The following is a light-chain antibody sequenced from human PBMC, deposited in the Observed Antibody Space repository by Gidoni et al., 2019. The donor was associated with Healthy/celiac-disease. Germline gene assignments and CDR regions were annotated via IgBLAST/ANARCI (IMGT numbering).Light chain of an antibody. CDR2: KDS. CDR3: QSADSSVV. CDR1: ALTKQY. V-gene: IGLV3-25*03. Sequence: SYELTQPPSVSVSPGQTARITCSGDALTKQYDYWYQQKPGQAPVLVLYKDSERPSGIPERFSGSSSGTTVTLTISGVQAEDEADYYCQSADSSVVFGGGTKLTVL. J-gene: IGLJ2*01.